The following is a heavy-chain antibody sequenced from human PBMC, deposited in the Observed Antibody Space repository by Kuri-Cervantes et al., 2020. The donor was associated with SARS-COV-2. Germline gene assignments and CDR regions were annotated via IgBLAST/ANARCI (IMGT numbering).Heavy chain of an antibody. J-gene: IGHJ4*02. Sequence: SETLSLTCAVYGGSFSGYYWSWIRQPPGKGLEWIGETNHSGSTNYNPSLKSRVTISVDTSKNQFSLKLNSVTAADTAVYYRARGDCSSTSCYTWGAENYWGQGTLVTVSS. CDR2: TNHSGST. V-gene: IGHV4-34*01. CDR1: GGSFSGYY. CDR3: ARGDCSSTSCYTWGAENY. D-gene: IGHD2-2*02.